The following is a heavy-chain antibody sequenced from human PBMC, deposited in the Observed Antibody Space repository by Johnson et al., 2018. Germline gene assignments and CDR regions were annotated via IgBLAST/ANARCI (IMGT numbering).Heavy chain of an antibody. J-gene: IGHJ6*03. CDR3: ARDDGWFGDPYYYYYMDV. CDR1: GGSISSYY. Sequence: QVQLVQSGPGLVKPSETLSLTCTVSGGSISSYYWSWIRQPAGKGLEWIGYIYYSGSTNYNPSLKSRVTIAVDTSKNQFSLKLSSVTAADTAVYYCARDDGWFGDPYYYYYMDVWGKGTTVTVSS. D-gene: IGHD3-10*01. CDR2: IYYSGST. V-gene: IGHV4-59*01.